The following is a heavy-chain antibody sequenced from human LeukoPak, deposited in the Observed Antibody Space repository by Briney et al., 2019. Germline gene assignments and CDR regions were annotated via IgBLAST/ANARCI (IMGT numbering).Heavy chain of an antibody. V-gene: IGHV4-4*07. Sequence: PSETLSLTCTVSGGSMRSYYWSWIRQPAGKGLEWIGRIYSSGSTNYNPSLKSRVTMSIDTSKNQFSLKLSSVTAADTAVYYCARRQTYYDFWSGPYGMDVWGQGTTVTVSS. CDR3: ARRQTYYDFWSGPYGMDV. D-gene: IGHD3-3*01. CDR2: IYSSGST. CDR1: GGSMRSYY. J-gene: IGHJ6*02.